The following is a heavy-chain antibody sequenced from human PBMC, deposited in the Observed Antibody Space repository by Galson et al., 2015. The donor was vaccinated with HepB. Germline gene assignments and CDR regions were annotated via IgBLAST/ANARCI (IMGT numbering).Heavy chain of an antibody. CDR3: ARKDTFPYYYYGMDV. J-gene: IGHJ6*02. V-gene: IGHV3-7*03. CDR2: IKEDGSEK. Sequence: APGKGLEWVANIKEDGSEKYYVDSVKGRFTISRDNAKNSLYLQMNSLRAEDAAVYYCARKDTFPYYYYGMDVWGQGTTVSVSS. D-gene: IGHD2-15*01.